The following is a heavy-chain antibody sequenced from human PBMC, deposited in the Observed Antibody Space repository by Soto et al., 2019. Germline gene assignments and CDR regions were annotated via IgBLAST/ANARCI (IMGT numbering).Heavy chain of an antibody. CDR2: ISSSSSFR. J-gene: IGHJ4*02. Sequence: PGGSLRLSCAASGFTFTNHNMNWFRQAPGKGLEWVTSISSSSSFRNYADSVKGRFSISRDNDKNLLYLQMDSLRAEDTALYYCARARALSVCVVVATDDFWGQGTMVTVSS. V-gene: IGHV3-21*01. CDR1: GFTFTNHN. D-gene: IGHD2-21*01. CDR3: ARARALSVCVVVATDDF.